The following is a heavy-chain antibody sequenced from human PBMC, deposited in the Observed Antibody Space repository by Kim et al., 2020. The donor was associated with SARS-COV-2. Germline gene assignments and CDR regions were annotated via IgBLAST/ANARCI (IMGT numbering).Heavy chain of an antibody. D-gene: IGHD6-19*01. CDR3: ASAGQWRASGMDV. Sequence: GESLKISCKGSGYSFTSYWIGWVRQMPGKGLECMGIIYPGDSDTRYSPSFQGQVTISADKSISTAYLQWSSLKASDTAMYYCASAGQWRASGMDVWGQGTTVTVSS. CDR1: GYSFTSYW. V-gene: IGHV5-51*01. J-gene: IGHJ6*02. CDR2: IYPGDSDT.